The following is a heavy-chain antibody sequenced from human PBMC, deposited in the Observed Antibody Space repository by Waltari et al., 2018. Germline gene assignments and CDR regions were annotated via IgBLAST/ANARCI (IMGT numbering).Heavy chain of an antibody. CDR1: GFTFSSYA. V-gene: IGHV3-30-3*01. Sequence: QVQLVESGGGVVQPGRSLRLSCAASGFTFSSYALPWVRQAPGKGLEWVAVISYDGSNKYYADSVKGRFTISRDNSKNTLYLQMNSLRAEDTAVYYCARVEAAAATDYWGQGTLVTVSS. CDR2: ISYDGSNK. D-gene: IGHD6-13*01. CDR3: ARVEAAAATDY. J-gene: IGHJ4*02.